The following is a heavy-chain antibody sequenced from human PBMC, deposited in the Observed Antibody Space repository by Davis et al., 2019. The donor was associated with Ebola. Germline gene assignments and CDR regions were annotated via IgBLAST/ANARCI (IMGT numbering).Heavy chain of an antibody. V-gene: IGHV4-59*02. J-gene: IGHJ4*02. Sequence: SETLSLTCTVSGGSVSSYYWSWIRQPPGKGLEWIGYIYYSGSTNYNPSLKSRVTISVDTSKNQFSLKLSSVTAADTAVYYCAKRFLEWLGIDYWSQGTLVTVSS. CDR2: IYYSGST. D-gene: IGHD3-3*01. CDR3: AKRFLEWLGIDY. CDR1: GGSVSSYY.